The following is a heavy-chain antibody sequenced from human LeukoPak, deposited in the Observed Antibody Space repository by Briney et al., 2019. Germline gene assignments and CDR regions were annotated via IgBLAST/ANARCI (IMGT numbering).Heavy chain of an antibody. CDR3: ARAQTMLRGFYDAFDI. CDR1: GFTFSSYE. D-gene: IGHD3-10*01. J-gene: IGHJ3*02. CDR2: ISSSGSTI. V-gene: IGHV3-48*03. Sequence: GGSLRLSCAASGFTFSSYEMNWVRQAPGKGLEWVSYISSSGSTIYYADSVKGRFTISRDNAKNSLYLQMNSLRAEDTALYYCARAQTMLRGFYDAFDIWGQGTMVTVSS.